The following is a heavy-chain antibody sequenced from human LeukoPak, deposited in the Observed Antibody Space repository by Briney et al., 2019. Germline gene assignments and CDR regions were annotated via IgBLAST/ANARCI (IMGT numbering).Heavy chain of an antibody. CDR1: EYTFNGYY. CDR2: MNFNGGAT. Sequence: GASVKVSCRASEYTFNGYYMHWVRQAPGQGPEWMGWMNFNGGATNYVQKLQGRVTMTRDTSINTAYMELSGLTSDDTAVYYCATSTKYTTTWGAFDIWGQGTMVTVSS. J-gene: IGHJ3*02. CDR3: ATSTKYTTTWGAFDI. D-gene: IGHD2-2*01. V-gene: IGHV1-2*02.